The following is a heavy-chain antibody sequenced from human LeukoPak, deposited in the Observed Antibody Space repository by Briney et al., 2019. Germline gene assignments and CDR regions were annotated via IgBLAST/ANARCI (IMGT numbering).Heavy chain of an antibody. J-gene: IGHJ4*02. CDR2: ISYDGSNK. V-gene: IGHV3-30*04. CDR3: ATGRDGYNLLGSIDY. D-gene: IGHD5-24*01. CDR1: GFTFSSYA. Sequence: PGGSLRLSCAASGFTFSSYAMHWVRQAPGKGLEWVAVISYDGSNKYYADSVKGRFTISRDNSKNTLYLQMNSLRAEDTAVYYCATGRDGYNLLGSIDYWGQGTLVTVSS.